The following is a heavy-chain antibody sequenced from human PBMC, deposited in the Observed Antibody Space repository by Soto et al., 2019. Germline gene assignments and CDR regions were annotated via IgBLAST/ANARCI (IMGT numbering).Heavy chain of an antibody. CDR3: ARLKDIVVGPAARGGYYYGMDV. J-gene: IGHJ6*02. D-gene: IGHD2-2*01. Sequence: GASLKISCKGSGYSFTSYWIGWVRQMPGKGLEWMGIIYPGDSDTRYSPSFQGQVTISADKSISTAYLQWSSLKASDTAMYYCARLKDIVVGPAARGGYYYGMDVWGQRNTVTVYS. CDR1: GYSFTSYW. CDR2: IYPGDSDT. V-gene: IGHV5-51*01.